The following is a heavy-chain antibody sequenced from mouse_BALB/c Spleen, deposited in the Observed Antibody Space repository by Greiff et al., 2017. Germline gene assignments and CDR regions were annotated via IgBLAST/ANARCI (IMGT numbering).Heavy chain of an antibody. V-gene: IGHV3-8*02. CDR3: ARWKGLGQGFAY. D-gene: IGHD4-1*01. CDR1: GYSITSGY. CDR2: ISSSGST. Sequence: EVKLMESGPSLVKPSQTLSLTCSVTGYSITSGYLNWIRQFPGNKLEYMGYISSSGSTYYNPSLKSRISITRDTSKNQYYLQLNSVTTEDTATYYCARWKGLGQGFAYWGQGTLVTVSA. J-gene: IGHJ3*01.